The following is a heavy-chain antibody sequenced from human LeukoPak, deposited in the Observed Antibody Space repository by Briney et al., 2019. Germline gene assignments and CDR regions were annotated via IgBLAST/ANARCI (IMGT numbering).Heavy chain of an antibody. CDR2: ICSGDSDT. J-gene: IGHJ5*02. D-gene: IGHD3-3*01. V-gene: IGHV5-51*01. CDR1: GYSITSYW. CDR3: ARYYNFWSGFPTDNWFDR. Sequence: GESLKISSKGSGYSITSYWIGRVRQMPGKSLEWMGIICSGDSDTRYSPSFQGQVTISADKSISAAYLQWSSLKASDTAMYYCARYYNFWSGFPTDNWFDRWGQGTLVTVSS.